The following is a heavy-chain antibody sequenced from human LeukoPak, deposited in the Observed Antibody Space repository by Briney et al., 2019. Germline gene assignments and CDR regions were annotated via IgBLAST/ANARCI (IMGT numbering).Heavy chain of an antibody. Sequence: PGGSLRLTCTDSGFSLSSYDMNWVRQAPGKGLEWVSYITGSGSTIYYADSVRGRFTISRDNAKNSLYLQMNSLRAEDTAVYYCARKGYGDNHYYHVIDVWGQGTTATVSS. J-gene: IGHJ6*02. D-gene: IGHD4-17*01. CDR3: ARKGYGDNHYYHVIDV. CDR1: GFSLSSYD. CDR2: ITGSGSTI. V-gene: IGHV3-48*03.